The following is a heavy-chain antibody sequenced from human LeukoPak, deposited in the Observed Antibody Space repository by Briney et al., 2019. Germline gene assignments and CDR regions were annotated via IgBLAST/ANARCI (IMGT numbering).Heavy chain of an antibody. Sequence: GGSLRLSCAASGFTFSTYWMHWVRQDPGKGLVWVSRISSDASITSYADPVKGRFTISRDNAKNTQYLQINSLRVEDTAVYYCARSLRSPRYCIDDTCYFDYWGQGTLVTVSS. D-gene: IGHD2-15*01. V-gene: IGHV3-74*01. J-gene: IGHJ4*02. CDR3: ARSLRSPRYCIDDTCYFDY. CDR1: GFTFSTYW. CDR2: ISSDASIT.